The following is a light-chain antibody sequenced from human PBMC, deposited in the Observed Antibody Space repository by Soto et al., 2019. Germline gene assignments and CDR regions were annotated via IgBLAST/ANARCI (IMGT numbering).Light chain of an antibody. CDR3: SSYTSSSPYV. Sequence: QSALTQPASVSGSPGQSITISCTGTSSDVGGYNYVSWYQQYPGKAPKLMIYDVSNRPSGVSNRFSGSKSGISASLTISGLQSEDDAAYYCSSYTSSSPYVFGTGTKLTVL. CDR2: DVS. V-gene: IGLV2-14*01. CDR1: SSDVGGYNY. J-gene: IGLJ1*01.